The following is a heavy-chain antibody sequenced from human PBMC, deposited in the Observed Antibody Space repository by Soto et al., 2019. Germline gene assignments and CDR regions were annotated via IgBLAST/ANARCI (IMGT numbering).Heavy chain of an antibody. D-gene: IGHD6-19*01. CDR2: ISDYNGNT. CDR3: VRGGMGVQWLVGGEYYFDY. J-gene: IGHJ4*02. CDR1: GYTFTSYG. V-gene: IGHV1-18*01. Sequence: QVQLVQSGAEVKKPGASVKVSCKASGYTFTSYGISWVRQAPGQVLEWMGWISDYNGNTNYAQKLQGRVNMTTDTNTSTAYMELRSLRSDDTAVYYCVRGGMGVQWLVGGEYYFDYWGQGTLVTVSS.